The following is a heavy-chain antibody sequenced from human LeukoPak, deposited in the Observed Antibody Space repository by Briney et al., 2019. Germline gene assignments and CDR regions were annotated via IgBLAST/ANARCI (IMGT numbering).Heavy chain of an antibody. J-gene: IGHJ4*02. D-gene: IGHD4-17*01. CDR3: TTNDYGDYEVGY. Sequence: KAGGSLRLSCAASGFTFSNAWMSWVRQAPGKGLDWVGRIKSKTDGGTTDYAAPVKGRFTISRDDSKNTLYLQMNSLKTEDTAVYYCTTNDYGDYEVGYWGQGTLVTVSS. CDR2: IKSKTDGGTT. V-gene: IGHV3-15*01. CDR1: GFTFSNAW.